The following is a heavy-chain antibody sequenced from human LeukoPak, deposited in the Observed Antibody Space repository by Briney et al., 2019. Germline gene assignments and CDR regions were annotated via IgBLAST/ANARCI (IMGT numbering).Heavy chain of an antibody. V-gene: IGHV1-46*01. CDR3: GGSGVAGTGSFDY. J-gene: IGHJ4*02. Sequence: ASVKVSCKASGYTLTSYYMHWVRQAPGQGLEWMGIINPSGGSTSYAQKFQGRVTMTRDMSTSTVYMELSSLRSEDTAVYYCGGSGVAGTGSFDYWGQGTLVTVSS. CDR2: INPSGGST. D-gene: IGHD6-19*01. CDR1: GYTLTSYY.